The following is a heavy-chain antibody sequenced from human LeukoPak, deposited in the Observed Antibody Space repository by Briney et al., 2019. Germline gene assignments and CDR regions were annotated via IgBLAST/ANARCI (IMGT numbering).Heavy chain of an antibody. J-gene: IGHJ4*02. Sequence: PGESLRLSCAASGFTFSSYAMGWVRQAPGKGLEWVSAITASGGNTYYADSVKGRFTISRDNSKNTLYLQVNSLRAEDTAVYYCAKGNGYSYGRYYFDYWGQGTPVTVSS. CDR3: AKGNGYSYGRYYFDY. CDR2: ITASGGNT. CDR1: GFTFSSYA. V-gene: IGHV3-23*01. D-gene: IGHD5-18*01.